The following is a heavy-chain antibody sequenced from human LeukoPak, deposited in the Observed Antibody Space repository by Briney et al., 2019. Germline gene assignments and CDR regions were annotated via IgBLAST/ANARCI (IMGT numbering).Heavy chain of an antibody. CDR2: ISHDAKST. J-gene: IGHJ3*02. V-gene: IGHV3-30*03. D-gene: IGHD3-22*01. CDR3: ARGQHRVTSSDDSFDI. CDR1: GFTFSSYG. Sequence: PGGSLRLSCATSGFTFSSYGMHWVRQVPGKGLEWVTVISHDAKSTYHVDSVKGRFTISRDNSKNTLYLQMNSLRAEDTAVYYCARGQHRVTSSDDSFDIWGQGTMVTVSS.